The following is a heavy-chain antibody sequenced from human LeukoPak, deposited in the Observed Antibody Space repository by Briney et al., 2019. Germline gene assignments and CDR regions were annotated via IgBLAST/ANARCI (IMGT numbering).Heavy chain of an antibody. CDR2: ISGSGGST. CDR1: GFTFSSYA. CDR3: AKSWLLYYDFWSGPDY. Sequence: GGSLRLSCAASGFTFSSYAMSWVRQAPGKGLEWVAAISGSGGSTYYVDSVKGRFTISRDNSKNTLYLQMNSLRAEDTAVYYCAKSWLLYYDFWSGPDYWGQGTLVTVSS. J-gene: IGHJ4*02. V-gene: IGHV3-23*01. D-gene: IGHD3-3*01.